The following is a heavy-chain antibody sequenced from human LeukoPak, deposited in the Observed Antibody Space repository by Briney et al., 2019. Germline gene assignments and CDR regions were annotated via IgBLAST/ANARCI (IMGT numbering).Heavy chain of an antibody. CDR2: IDRSGST. CDR3: ARGPPRYSSY. J-gene: IGHJ4*02. Sequence: PSETLSLTCTVSGYSISSGYYWGWIRQPPGKGLEWIGSIDRSGSTYYNPSFKSRGTISVDTSKNQLSLKLSSVTAADTAVYYCARGPPRYSSYWGQGTLVTVSS. V-gene: IGHV4-38-2*02. D-gene: IGHD5-18*01. CDR1: GYSISSGYY.